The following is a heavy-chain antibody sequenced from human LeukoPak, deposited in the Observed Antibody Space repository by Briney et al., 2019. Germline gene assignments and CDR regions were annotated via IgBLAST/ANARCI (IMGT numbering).Heavy chain of an antibody. CDR3: TTDATMVRGVDQFDP. J-gene: IGHJ5*02. CDR2: IKSKTDGGTT. D-gene: IGHD3-10*01. Sequence: GGSLRLSCAASGFTFSNAWMSWVRQAPGKGLEWVARIKSKTDGGTTDYAAPVKGRFTISRDDSKNTLYLQMNSLKTEDTAVYYCTTDATMVRGVDQFDPWGQGTLVTVSS. CDR1: GFTFSNAW. V-gene: IGHV3-15*01.